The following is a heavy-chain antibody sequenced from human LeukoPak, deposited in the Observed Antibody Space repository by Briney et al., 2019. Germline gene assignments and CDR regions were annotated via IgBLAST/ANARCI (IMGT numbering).Heavy chain of an antibody. D-gene: IGHD7-27*01. J-gene: IGHJ3*02. CDR2: ISYDGTNK. CDR1: GFTFTNYA. CDR3: AKELLVGTAFDI. V-gene: IGHV3-30-3*01. Sequence: PGGSLRLSCAASGFTFTNYALHWVRQAPGKGLEWVAVISYDGTNKYYADSVKGRFTISRDNSKNTLYLQMNSLRAEDMAVYYCAKELLVGTAFDIWGQGTMVTVSS.